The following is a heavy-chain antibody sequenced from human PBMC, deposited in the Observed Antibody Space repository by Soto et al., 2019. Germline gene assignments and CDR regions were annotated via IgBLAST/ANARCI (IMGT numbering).Heavy chain of an antibody. J-gene: IGHJ4*02. CDR1: GGSISSGGYY. CDR3: ARYCSGGSCYSSHFDY. Sequence: QVQLQESGPGLVKPSQTLSLTCTVSGGSISSGGYYWSWIRQHPGKGLEWIGYIFYGGSTYYNPSLXSRVXIXLDTSKNQFSLKLSSVTAADTAVYYCARYCSGGSCYSSHFDYWGQGTLVTVSS. D-gene: IGHD2-15*01. CDR2: IFYGGST. V-gene: IGHV4-31*03.